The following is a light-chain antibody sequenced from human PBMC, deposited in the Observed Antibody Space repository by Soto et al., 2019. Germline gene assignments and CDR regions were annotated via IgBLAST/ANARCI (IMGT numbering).Light chain of an antibody. CDR3: SSYTSSSTYV. J-gene: IGLJ1*01. CDR2: EVS. V-gene: IGLV2-14*01. CDR1: NSDVGAYNY. Sequence: QSVLTQPASVSGSPGQSITMSCTGTNSDVGAYNYVSWCQQYPGKAPKLIIYEVSNRPSGVSNRFSGSKSGNTASLTISGLQAEDEADYYCSSYTSSSTYVFGTGTKVTVL.